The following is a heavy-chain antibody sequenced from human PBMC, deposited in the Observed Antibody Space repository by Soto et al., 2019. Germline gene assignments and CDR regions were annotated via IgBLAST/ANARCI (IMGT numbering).Heavy chain of an antibody. Sequence: QVQLQQWGAGLLKPSETLSLTCAVYGGSFSGYYWSWIRQPPGKGLEWIGEINHSGSTNYNPSLKSRVTISVDTSKNQFSLKLSSVTAADTAVYYCARRRRGYCSGGSCYPPGWFDPLGQGTLVTVSS. CDR3: ARRRRGYCSGGSCYPPGWFDP. CDR2: INHSGST. V-gene: IGHV4-34*01. D-gene: IGHD2-15*01. CDR1: GGSFSGYY. J-gene: IGHJ5*02.